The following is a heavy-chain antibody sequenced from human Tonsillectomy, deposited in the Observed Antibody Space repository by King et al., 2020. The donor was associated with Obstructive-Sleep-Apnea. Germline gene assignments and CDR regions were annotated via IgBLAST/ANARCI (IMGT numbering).Heavy chain of an antibody. Sequence: VQLVESGGGLVKPGGSLRLSCAASGFTFSNYNMNWVRQAPGKGLEWVSSISTTSAYIYYTDSVKGRFTISRDNAKNSLYLQMNSLRAEDTAVYYCARDENNLEYAMDVWGQGTTVTVSS. CDR3: ARDENNLEYAMDV. J-gene: IGHJ6*02. D-gene: IGHD1/OR15-1a*01. V-gene: IGHV3-21*03. CDR1: GFTFSNYN. CDR2: ISTTSAYI.